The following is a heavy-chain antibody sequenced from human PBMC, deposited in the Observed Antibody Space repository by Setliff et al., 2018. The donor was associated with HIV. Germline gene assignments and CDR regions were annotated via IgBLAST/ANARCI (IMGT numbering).Heavy chain of an antibody. Sequence: ASVKVSCKASAYSFTDYFIHWVRQAPGQGLEWMGWISTYNGNTHYAQKLQGRVTMTTDTSTSTAYMELSRLRSDDTAVYYCARGVVVSYYYYYYMDVWGKGTTVTV. CDR2: ISTYNGNT. CDR1: AYSFTDYF. V-gene: IGHV1-18*04. CDR3: ARGVVVSYYYYYYMDV. J-gene: IGHJ6*03. D-gene: IGHD3-22*01.